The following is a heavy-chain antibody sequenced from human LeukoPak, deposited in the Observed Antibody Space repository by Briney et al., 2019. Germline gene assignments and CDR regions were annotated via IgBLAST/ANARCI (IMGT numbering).Heavy chain of an antibody. D-gene: IGHD3-9*01. CDR2: IIPIFGTA. CDR1: GGTFSSYA. CDR3: ARGRQYYDILTGYPGPYYYYYMDV. Sequence: ASVKVSCKASGGTFSSYAISWVRQAPGQGLEWMGGIIPIFGTANYAQKFQGRVTITADESTSTAYMELSSLRSEDTAVYYCARGRQYYDILTGYPGPYYYYYMDVWGKGTTVTISS. V-gene: IGHV1-69*13. J-gene: IGHJ6*03.